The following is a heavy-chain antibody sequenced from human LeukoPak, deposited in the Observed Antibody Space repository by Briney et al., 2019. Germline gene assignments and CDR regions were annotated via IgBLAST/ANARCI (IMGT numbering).Heavy chain of an antibody. CDR2: ISYDGSKK. Sequence: GGSLRLSCAASGFTFSDYGIHWVRQAPGKGLEWVAVISYDGSKKFYIDSVKGRFTISRDNAKNSLYLQMNSLRVEDTAVYYCAKEGRSLQTYWGQGTLVTVSS. D-gene: IGHD5-24*01. V-gene: IGHV3-30*18. J-gene: IGHJ4*02. CDR1: GFTFSDYG. CDR3: AKEGRSLQTY.